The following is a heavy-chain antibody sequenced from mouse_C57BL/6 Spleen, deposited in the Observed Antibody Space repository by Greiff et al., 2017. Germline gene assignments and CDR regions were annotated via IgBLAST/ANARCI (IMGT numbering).Heavy chain of an antibody. V-gene: IGHV1-53*01. Sequence: QVQLQQPGTELVKPGASVKLSCKASGYTFTSYWMHWVKQRPGQGLEWIGNINPSNGGTNYNEKFKSKATLTVDKSSSTAYMQLSSLTSEDSAVYDCARWDGYYVGYFDVWGTGTTVTVSS. CDR3: ARWDGYYVGYFDV. CDR1: GYTFTSYW. J-gene: IGHJ1*03. CDR2: INPSNGGT. D-gene: IGHD2-3*01.